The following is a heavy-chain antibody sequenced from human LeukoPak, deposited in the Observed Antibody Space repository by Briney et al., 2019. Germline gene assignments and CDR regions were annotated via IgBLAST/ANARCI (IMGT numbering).Heavy chain of an antibody. J-gene: IGHJ6*03. CDR2: INPNSGGT. CDR1: GYTFTGYY. V-gene: IGHV1-2*02. Sequence: ASVKVSCKASGYTFTGYYMHWVRQAPGQGLEWMGWINPNSGGTNYAQKFQGRVTMTRDTSISTAYMELSRLRSDDTAVYYCARDDVGVVAATPRRPYYYMDVWGKGTTVTVSS. D-gene: IGHD2-15*01. CDR3: ARDDVGVVAATPRRPYYYMDV.